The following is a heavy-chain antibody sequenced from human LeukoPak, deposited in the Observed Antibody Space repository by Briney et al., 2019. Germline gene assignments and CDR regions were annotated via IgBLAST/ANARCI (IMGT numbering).Heavy chain of an antibody. D-gene: IGHD3-22*01. Sequence: GGSLRLSCAVSAFPFSDYYMNWIRQAPGKGLEWVSSISGSATTIYYADSVRGRFTISRDNAKNSLYLQMDSLTAEDTAVYYCATSQSKQWLLLGPPGFDYWGPGTLVTVSS. CDR2: ISGSATTI. J-gene: IGHJ4*02. CDR1: AFPFSDYY. CDR3: ATSQSKQWLLLGPPGFDY. V-gene: IGHV3-11*01.